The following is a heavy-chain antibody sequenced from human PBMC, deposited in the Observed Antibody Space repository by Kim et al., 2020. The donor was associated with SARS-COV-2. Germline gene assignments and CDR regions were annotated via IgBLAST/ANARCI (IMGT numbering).Heavy chain of an antibody. J-gene: IGHJ6*02. CDR2: MNPNSGNT. V-gene: IGHV1-8*01. CDR3: ARAQRGRAMIVVVISYYYYGMDV. D-gene: IGHD3-22*01. CDR1: GYTFTSYD. Sequence: ASVKVSCKASGYTFTSYDINWVRQATGQGLEWMGWMNPNSGNTGYAQKFQGRVTMTRNTSISTAYMELRSLRSEDTAVYYCARAQRGRAMIVVVISYYYYGMDVWGQGTTVTVSS.